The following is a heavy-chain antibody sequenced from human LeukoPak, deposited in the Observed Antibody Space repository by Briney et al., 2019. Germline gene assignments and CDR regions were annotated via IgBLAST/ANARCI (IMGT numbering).Heavy chain of an antibody. Sequence: SETLSLTCTVSGGSISSGGYYWSWIRQHPGKGLEWIGYIYYSGSTYYNPSLKSRVTISVDTSKNQFSLKLSSVTAADTAVYYCARGRRRRVPFDYWGQGTLVTVSS. CDR2: IYYSGST. CDR1: GGSISSGGYY. CDR3: ARGRRRRVPFDY. J-gene: IGHJ4*02. V-gene: IGHV4-31*03.